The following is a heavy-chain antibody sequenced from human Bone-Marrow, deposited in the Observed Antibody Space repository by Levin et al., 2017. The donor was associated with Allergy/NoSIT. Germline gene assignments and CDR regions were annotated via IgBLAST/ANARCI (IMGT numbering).Heavy chain of an antibody. CDR1: GATFSGYY. V-gene: IGHV4-34*01. J-gene: IGHJ5*02. D-gene: IGHD3-3*01. Sequence: SETLSLTCDIYGATFSGYYWSWVRQPPGKGLEWIGEVNLSGSTNYNPSLKSRVTISVDTSKNQFSLKLDSVTAADTAVYYCARGRGSYDFWSTYRSPFDPWGQGTLVTVSS. CDR2: VNLSGST. CDR3: ARGRGSYDFWSTYRSPFDP.